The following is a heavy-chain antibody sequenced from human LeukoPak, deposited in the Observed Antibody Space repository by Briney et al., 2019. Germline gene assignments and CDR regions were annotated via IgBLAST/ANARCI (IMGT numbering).Heavy chain of an antibody. J-gene: IGHJ4*02. D-gene: IGHD2-21*02. CDR3: AKSRAIVVVTEFDY. CDR1: GFTFSSYA. CDR2: ISGSGGST. V-gene: IGHV3-23*01. Sequence: GGSLRLSCVASGFTFSSYAMSWVRQAPGKGLEWVSAISGSGGSTYYADSVKGRFTISRDNSKNTLYLQMNSLRAEDTAVYYCAKSRAIVVVTEFDYWGQGTLVTVSS.